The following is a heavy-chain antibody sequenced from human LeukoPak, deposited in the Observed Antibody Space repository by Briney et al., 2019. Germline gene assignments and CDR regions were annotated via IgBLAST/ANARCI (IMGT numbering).Heavy chain of an antibody. CDR1: GGSISNYY. CDR2: IQTSGNT. J-gene: IGHJ5*02. Sequence: SETLSLTCTVSGGSISNYYWSWIRQPAGKGLEWIGRIQTSGNTNFNPSLKSPVTMSVDTSKNQFSLKLSSVTAADTAVYYCARAHLGYRSGWYDWFDPWGQGTLVTVSS. D-gene: IGHD6-19*01. CDR3: ARAHLGYRSGWYDWFDP. V-gene: IGHV4-4*07.